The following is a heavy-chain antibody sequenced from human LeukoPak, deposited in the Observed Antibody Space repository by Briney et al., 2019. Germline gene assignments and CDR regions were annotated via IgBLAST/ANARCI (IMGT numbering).Heavy chain of an antibody. CDR2: ISSSSYI. CDR3: ARDWYSSSWYEDYGMDV. CDR1: GFTFSSYS. V-gene: IGHV3-21*01. Sequence: GGSLRLSCAASGFTFSSYSMNWVRQAPGKGLEWVSSISSSSYIHYADPVKGRFTISRDNAKNSLYLQMNSLRAEDTAVYYCARDWYSSSWYEDYGMDVWGQGTTVTVSS. J-gene: IGHJ6*02. D-gene: IGHD6-13*01.